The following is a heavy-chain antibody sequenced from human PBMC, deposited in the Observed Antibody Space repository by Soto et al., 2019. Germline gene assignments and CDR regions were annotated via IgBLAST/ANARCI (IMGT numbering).Heavy chain of an antibody. V-gene: IGHV3-33*01. D-gene: IGHD2-8*01. J-gene: IGHJ5*02. CDR3: ARDGAGHCRNGVCYMSWFDP. Sequence: QVQLVESGGGVVQPGGSQRLSCAASGFTFSVYGMHWVRQAPGKGLEWLTTMSSDGSNQHYADSVKGRFTISRDNPKNTVYLQMNSLRAEDTAVYYCARDGAGHCRNGVCYMSWFDPWGQGTLVTVSS. CDR1: GFTFSVYG. CDR2: MSSDGSNQ.